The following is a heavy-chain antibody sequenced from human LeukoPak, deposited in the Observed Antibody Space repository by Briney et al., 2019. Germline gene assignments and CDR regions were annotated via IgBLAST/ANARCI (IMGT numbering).Heavy chain of an antibody. CDR3: ASAPATGTGAFDF. J-gene: IGHJ3*01. CDR2: VVPIFGTV. V-gene: IGHV1-69*06. Sequence: SVKVSCKASGGTFSSNPISWVRQAPGQGLERMGRVVPIFGTVNYSQKFQGSLTITADKFTTTAYMELRSLRSEDTAVYYCASAPATGTGAFDFWGQGTSVTVSS. CDR1: GGTFSSNP. D-gene: IGHD6-13*01.